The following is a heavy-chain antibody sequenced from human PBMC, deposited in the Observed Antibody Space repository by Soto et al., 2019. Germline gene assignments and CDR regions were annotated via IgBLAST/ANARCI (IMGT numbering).Heavy chain of an antibody. Sequence: PGGSLRLSCAASGFTFSSYAMSWVRQAPGKGLEWVSAISGSGGTTYYADSVKGRFIISRDNSRNTVYLQMNSLRADDTAVYYCAKDRLAGGFDYWGQGTLVTVSS. CDR3: AKDRLAGGFDY. D-gene: IGHD3-16*01. CDR2: ISGSGGTT. V-gene: IGHV3-23*01. J-gene: IGHJ4*02. CDR1: GFTFSSYA.